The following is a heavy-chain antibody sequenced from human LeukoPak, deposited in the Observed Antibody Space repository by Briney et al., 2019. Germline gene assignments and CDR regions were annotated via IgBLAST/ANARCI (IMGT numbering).Heavy chain of an antibody. CDR1: GFTFSDYY. D-gene: IGHD3-16*01. J-gene: IGHJ3*02. CDR2: ISSSSSYT. Sequence: GGSLRLSCAASGFTFSDYYMSWIRQAPGKGLEWVSYISSSSSYTKNADSVKGRFTISRDNSKNTLYLQMNSLRAEDTAVYYCAKERDRDFVGGAFDIWGQGTMVTVSS. V-gene: IGHV3-11*05. CDR3: AKERDRDFVGGAFDI.